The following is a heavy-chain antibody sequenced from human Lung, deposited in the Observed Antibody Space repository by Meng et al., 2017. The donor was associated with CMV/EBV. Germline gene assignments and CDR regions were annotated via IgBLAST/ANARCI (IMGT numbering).Heavy chain of an antibody. V-gene: IGHV4-59*01. D-gene: IGHD1-1*01. CDR2: IYYTGST. J-gene: IGHJ6*02. CDR1: GGSISGYY. CDR3: EKATGGNGLVAYYYYGMDV. Sequence: SETLSLXCAVSGGSISGYYWSWIRQPPGKGLEWIGYIYYTGSTNYNPSLKSRVTISLDTSKNQFSLKLRSVTAADTAVYYCEKATGGNGLVAYYYYGMDVWGQGTXVTVSS.